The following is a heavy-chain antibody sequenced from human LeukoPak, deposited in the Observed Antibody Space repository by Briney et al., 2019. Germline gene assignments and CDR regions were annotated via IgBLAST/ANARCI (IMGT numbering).Heavy chain of an antibody. J-gene: IGHJ3*02. CDR3: ARDRGVGSSGWYGYAFDI. V-gene: IGHV3-30*03. Sequence: GGSLRLSCAASGFAFSSYSMNWVRQAPGKGLEWVAVISYDGSNKYYADSVKGRFTISRDNSKNTLYLQMNSLRAEDTAVYYCARDRGVGSSGWYGYAFDIWGQGTMVTVSS. CDR2: ISYDGSNK. CDR1: GFAFSSYS. D-gene: IGHD6-19*01.